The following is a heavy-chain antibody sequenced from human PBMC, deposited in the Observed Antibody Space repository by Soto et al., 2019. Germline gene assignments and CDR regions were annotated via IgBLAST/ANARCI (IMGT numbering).Heavy chain of an antibody. V-gene: IGHV1-8*01. CDR3: ARVDSSSWYSSYYYYGMDV. CDR1: GYTFTRYD. CDR2: MNPNSGNT. D-gene: IGHD6-13*01. J-gene: IGHJ6*02. Sequence: ASVQVSCKASGYTFTRYDINWVRQATGQGLEWMGWMNPNSGNTGYAQKFQGRVTMTRNTSISTAYMELSSLRSEDTAVYYCARVDSSSWYSSYYYYGMDVWGQGTTVTVAS.